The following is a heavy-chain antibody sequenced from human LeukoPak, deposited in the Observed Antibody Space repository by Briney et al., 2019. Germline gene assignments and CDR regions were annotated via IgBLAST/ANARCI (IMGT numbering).Heavy chain of an antibody. CDR3: ARDYGGSSPFDY. CDR2: ISGSGDDT. CDR1: GFTFSFYA. J-gene: IGHJ4*02. Sequence: PGGSLRLSCAASGFTFSFYAMTWVRQAPGKGLEWVSAISGSGDDTSYADSVKGRFTISRDNAKNSLYLHMNSLRAEDTAVYYCARDYGGSSPFDYWGQGTLVTVSS. V-gene: IGHV3-21*01. D-gene: IGHD4-23*01.